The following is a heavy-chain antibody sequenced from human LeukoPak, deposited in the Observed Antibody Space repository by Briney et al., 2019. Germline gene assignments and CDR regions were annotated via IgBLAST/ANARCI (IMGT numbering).Heavy chain of an antibody. CDR3: ARAGRRYSSSWQLSWYYFDY. CDR1: GGPISSSSYY. Sequence: SETLSLTCTVSGGPISSSSYYWGWIRQPPGKGLEWIGGIYYSGSTYYNPSLKSRVTISVDTSKNQFSLKLSSVTAADTAVYYCARAGRRYSSSWQLSWYYFDYWGQGTLVTVSS. D-gene: IGHD6-13*01. V-gene: IGHV4-39*07. CDR2: IYYSGST. J-gene: IGHJ4*02.